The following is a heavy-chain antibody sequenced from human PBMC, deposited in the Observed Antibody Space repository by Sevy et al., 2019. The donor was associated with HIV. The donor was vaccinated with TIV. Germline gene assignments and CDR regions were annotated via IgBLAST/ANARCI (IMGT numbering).Heavy chain of an antibody. CDR1: GFTFSSYS. J-gene: IGHJ4*02. D-gene: IGHD3-3*01. CDR2: ISTSSSTI. V-gene: IGHV3-48*01. Sequence: GGSLRLSCAASGFTFSSYSMNWVRQAPGKGLEWVSYISTSSSTIYYADSVKGRFTISRDNAKNSLYLQMNSLRAEDXXXXXXXXXXXXXWSGLDYWGQGTLVTVSS. CDR3: XXXXXXXWSGLDY.